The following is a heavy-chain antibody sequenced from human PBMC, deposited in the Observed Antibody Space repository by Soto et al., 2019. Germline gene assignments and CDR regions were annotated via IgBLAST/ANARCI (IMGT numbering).Heavy chain of an antibody. CDR3: ARDGLRFLEWIPGPHYYYYMDV. J-gene: IGHJ6*03. CDR2: INAGNGNT. Sequence: ASVKVSCKASGYTFTSYAMHWVRQAPGQRLEWMGWINAGNGNTKYSQKFQGRVTITRDTSASTAYMELSSLRSEDTAVYYCARDGLRFLEWIPGPHYYYYMDVWGKGTTVTVSS. D-gene: IGHD3-3*01. CDR1: GYTFTSYA. V-gene: IGHV1-3*01.